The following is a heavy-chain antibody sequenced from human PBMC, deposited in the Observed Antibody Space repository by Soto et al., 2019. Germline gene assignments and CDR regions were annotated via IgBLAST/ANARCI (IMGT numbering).Heavy chain of an antibody. J-gene: IGHJ5*02. CDR2: IYWNDDK. V-gene: IGHV2-5*01. Sequence: QITLKESGPTLVKPTQTLTLTCTFSGFSLSTSGVGVGWIRQPPGKALEWLALIYWNDDKRYSPSLKSRLTITKDTSKNQVVHTKTNMDPVDTATYYWAHSDGITGLDSWFDPWGQGTLVTVSS. CDR3: AHSDGITGLDSWFDP. CDR1: GFSLSTSGVG. D-gene: IGHD1-20*01.